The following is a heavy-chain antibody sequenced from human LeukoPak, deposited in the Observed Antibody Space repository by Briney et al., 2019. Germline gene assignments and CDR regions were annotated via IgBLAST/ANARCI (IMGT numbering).Heavy chain of an antibody. CDR2: ISGSGGST. J-gene: IGHJ4*02. CDR1: GFTFSSYA. Sequence: GRSLRLSCAASGFTFSSYAMSWVRQAPGKGLEWVSAISGSGGSTYYADSVKGRFTISRDNSKNTLYLQMNSLRAEDTAVYYCAKSHDYGDYGGGYYWGQGTLVTVSS. D-gene: IGHD4-17*01. CDR3: AKSHDYGDYGGGYY. V-gene: IGHV3-23*01.